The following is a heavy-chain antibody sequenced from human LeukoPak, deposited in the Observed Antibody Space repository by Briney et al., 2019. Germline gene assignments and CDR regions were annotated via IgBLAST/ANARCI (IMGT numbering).Heavy chain of an antibody. J-gene: IGHJ3*02. Sequence: ASVKVSCKASGYTFTSYYMHWVRQAPGQGLEWMGIINPSGGSTSYAQKFQGRVTTTRDTSTSTVYMELSSLRSEDTAVYYCARERGGGSHRGAFDIWGQGTMVTVSS. CDR2: INPSGGST. D-gene: IGHD2-15*01. V-gene: IGHV1-46*01. CDR1: GYTFTSYY. CDR3: ARERGGGSHRGAFDI.